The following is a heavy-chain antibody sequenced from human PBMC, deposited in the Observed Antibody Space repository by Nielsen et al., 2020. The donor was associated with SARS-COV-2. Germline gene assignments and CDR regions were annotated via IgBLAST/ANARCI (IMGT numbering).Heavy chain of an antibody. Sequence: SLKISCAASGFTFDDYAMHWVRQAPGKGLEWVSGISWNSGSIGYADSVKGRFTISRDNAKNSLYLQMNSLRAEDTAVYYCARDPGYYIVVATIEAYYGMDVWGQGTTVTVSS. V-gene: IGHV3-9*01. D-gene: IGHD5-12*01. CDR3: ARDPGYYIVVATIEAYYGMDV. CDR1: GFTFDDYA. CDR2: ISWNSGSI. J-gene: IGHJ6*02.